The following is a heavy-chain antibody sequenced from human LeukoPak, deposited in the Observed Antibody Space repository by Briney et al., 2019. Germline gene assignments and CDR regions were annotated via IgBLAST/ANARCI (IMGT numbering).Heavy chain of an antibody. CDR3: AGIEMATTKFAY. D-gene: IGHD1-1*01. CDR1: GGSFSGYY. J-gene: IGHJ4*02. V-gene: IGHV4-34*01. CDR2: INHSGST. Sequence: PSETLSLTCAVYGGSFSGYYWSWIRQPPGKGLEWIGEINHSGSTNYNPSLKSRVTISVDSSQIQFSLRVSSVTAADTAVYFCAGIEMATTKFAYWGQGALVTVSS.